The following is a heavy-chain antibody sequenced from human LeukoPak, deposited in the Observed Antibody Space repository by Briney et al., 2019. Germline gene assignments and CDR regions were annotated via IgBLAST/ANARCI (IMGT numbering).Heavy chain of an antibody. D-gene: IGHD5-12*01. CDR1: GFTSTNYA. J-gene: IGHJ4*02. CDR2: LIGSSGST. Sequence: GGSLRLSCAASGFTSTNYAMYWVRQAPAKGLEWVSVLIGSSGSTDYADSVKGRFTISKDISKNTLFLQRNSLRAEDTAIYYCAKGAYDYIEIAYFDSWGQGTLVTVSS. V-gene: IGHV3-23*01. CDR3: AKGAYDYIEIAYFDS.